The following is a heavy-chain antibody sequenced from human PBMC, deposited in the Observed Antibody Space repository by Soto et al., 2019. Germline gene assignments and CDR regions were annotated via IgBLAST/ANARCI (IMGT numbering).Heavy chain of an antibody. D-gene: IGHD3-22*01. CDR2: ISAYNGNT. CDR3: ARAYYYDSSGYYYGDAFDI. Sequence: ASVKVPCKASGYTFTSYGISWVRQAPGQGLEWMGWISAYNGNTNYAQKLQGRVTMTTDTSTSTAYMELRSLRSDDTAVYYCARAYYYDSSGYYYGDAFDIWGQGTMVTVSS. CDR1: GYTFTSYG. J-gene: IGHJ3*02. V-gene: IGHV1-18*01.